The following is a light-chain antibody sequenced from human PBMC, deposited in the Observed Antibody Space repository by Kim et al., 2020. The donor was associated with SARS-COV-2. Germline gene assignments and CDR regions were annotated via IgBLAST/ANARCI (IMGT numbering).Light chain of an antibody. CDR1: SSDIGAYNY. Sequence: QSALTQPPSASGSPGQSVTISCTGTSSDIGAYNYVSWYQQHPGKAPKVMIYEVSKRPSGVPDRFSGSKSGNTASLTVSGLQADDEADYYCCSYAGTNNVLFGGGTKVTVL. J-gene: IGLJ2*01. CDR2: EVS. V-gene: IGLV2-8*01. CDR3: CSYAGTNNVL.